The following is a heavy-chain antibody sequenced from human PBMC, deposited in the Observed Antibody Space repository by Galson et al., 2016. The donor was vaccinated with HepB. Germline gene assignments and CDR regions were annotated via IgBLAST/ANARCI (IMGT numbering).Heavy chain of an antibody. CDR1: GGTFSNYV. D-gene: IGHD3-9*01. CDR3: ARSPQDNDLSTGYHLDYYYYGMDV. J-gene: IGHJ6*02. V-gene: IGHV1-69*13. CDR2: IIPIFATA. Sequence: SVKVSCKASGGTFSNYVISWVRQAPGQGLEWVGGIIPIFATANYTQKFQGRVSFTADESTNTAYMELSSLKSEDTAVYFCARSPQDNDLSTGYHLDYYYYGMDVWGQGTTVIVSS.